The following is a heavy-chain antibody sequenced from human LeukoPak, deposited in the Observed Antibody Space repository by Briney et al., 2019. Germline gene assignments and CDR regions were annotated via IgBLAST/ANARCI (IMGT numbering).Heavy chain of an antibody. CDR2: ISGSGGST. V-gene: IGHV3-23*01. CDR3: AKDSLGYFDWLLSGFDY. J-gene: IGHJ4*02. D-gene: IGHD3-9*01. Sequence: GGSLRLSCAASGFTFSSYAMSWVRQAPGKGLEWVSAISGSGGSTYYADSVKGRFTISRDNSKNTLYLQMNSLRAEDTAVYYCAKDSLGYFDWLLSGFDYWGQGTLVTVSS. CDR1: GFTFSSYA.